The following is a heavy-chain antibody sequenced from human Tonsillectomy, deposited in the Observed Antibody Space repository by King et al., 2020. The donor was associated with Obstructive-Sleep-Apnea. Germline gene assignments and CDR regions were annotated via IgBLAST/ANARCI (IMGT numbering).Heavy chain of an antibody. CDR3: AKGWFGDLLYQRWGD. D-gene: IGHD3-10*01. CDR2: LSYDGTNK. Sequence: VQLVESGGGVVQPGRSLRLSCAASGFTFSNYGMHWVRQAPGKGLDWVSVLSYDGTNKYYADSVKGRFTISRDNSKNTLYLQMNSLKTEDTAVYYCAKGWFGDLLYQRWGDWGQGTLVTVSS. J-gene: IGHJ4*02. V-gene: IGHV3-30*18. CDR1: GFTFSNYG.